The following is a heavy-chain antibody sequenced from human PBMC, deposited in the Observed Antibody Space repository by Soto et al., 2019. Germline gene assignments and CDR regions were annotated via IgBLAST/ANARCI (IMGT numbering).Heavy chain of an antibody. V-gene: IGHV4-61*08. CDR3: VRVVLGP. CDR2: MYYTGTT. J-gene: IGHJ5*02. CDR1: GGSVTSGGYH. D-gene: IGHD7-27*01. Sequence: PSETLSLTCSVSGGSVTSGGYHWNWIRQSPGKGLEWIGYMYYTGTTNYNPSLRSRVSISIDTSKNQFSLKLTSVTAADTAIYYCVRVVLGPWGQGTKVTVYS.